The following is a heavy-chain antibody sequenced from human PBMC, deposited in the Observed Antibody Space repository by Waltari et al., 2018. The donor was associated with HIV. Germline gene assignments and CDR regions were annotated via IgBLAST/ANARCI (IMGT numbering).Heavy chain of an antibody. J-gene: IGHJ4*01. CDR2: IRSKAYGGTT. CDR1: GFTFGDYV. Sequence: EVQLVESGGGLVQPGRSLRLSCTASGFTFGDYVMSWFRQAPGRGLEWVGCIRSKAYGGTTEYATSVKGRFTISRDDSKSIAYLQMNSLKTEDTAVYYCTRDGLYYDFWSGYPGYWGQEPWSPSPQ. V-gene: IGHV3-49*03. CDR3: TRDGLYYDFWSGYPGY. D-gene: IGHD3-3*01.